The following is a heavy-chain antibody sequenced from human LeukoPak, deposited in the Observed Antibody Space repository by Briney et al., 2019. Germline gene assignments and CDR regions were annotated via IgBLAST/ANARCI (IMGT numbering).Heavy chain of an antibody. D-gene: IGHD2-2*01. V-gene: IGHV1-24*01. CDR3: ATVDCSSTSCYWDYFDY. Sequence: ASVKVSCKVSGYTLTELSMHWVRQAPGKGLEWMGGFDPEDGETIYAQKFQGRVTMTEDTSTDTAYMELSSLRSEDTAVYYCATVDCSSTSCYWDYFDYWGQGTLVTVSS. J-gene: IGHJ4*02. CDR2: FDPEDGET. CDR1: GYTLTELS.